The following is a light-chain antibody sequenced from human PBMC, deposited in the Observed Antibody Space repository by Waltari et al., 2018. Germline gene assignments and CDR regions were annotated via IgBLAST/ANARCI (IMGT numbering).Light chain of an antibody. V-gene: IGKV3-11*01. J-gene: IGKJ3*01. Sequence: ELVLTQSPATLSLSPGERATLSCRASQGVGRHLAWYQQKPGQTPRLLIYDASSRATGIPDRFSGSGSGTDFTLTINSLEPEDFAVYYCQHRSNWPPFTFGPGTKVDIK. CDR2: DAS. CDR3: QHRSNWPPFT. CDR1: QGVGRH.